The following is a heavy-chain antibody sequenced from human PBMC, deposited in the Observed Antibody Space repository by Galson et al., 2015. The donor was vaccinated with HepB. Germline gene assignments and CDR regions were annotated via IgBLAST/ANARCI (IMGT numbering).Heavy chain of an antibody. J-gene: IGHJ3*02. V-gene: IGHV1-69*13. Sequence: SVKVSCKASGGTFSSYAISWVRQAPGQGLEWMGGIIPIFGTANYAQKFQGRVTITADESTSTAYMELSSLRSEDTAVYYCARTGPEWLIGAFDIWGQGTMVTVSS. D-gene: IGHD3-3*01. CDR1: GGTFSSYA. CDR2: IIPIFGTA. CDR3: ARTGPEWLIGAFDI.